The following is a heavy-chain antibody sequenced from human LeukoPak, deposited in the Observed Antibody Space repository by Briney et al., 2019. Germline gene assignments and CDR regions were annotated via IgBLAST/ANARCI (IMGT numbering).Heavy chain of an antibody. Sequence: GESLRLSCAASGFTFSSYAMSWVRQAPGKGLEWVSAISGSGGSTYYADSVKGRFTISRDNSKNTLYLQMNSLRAEDTAVYYCAKFGTSLYYFDYWGQGTLVTVSS. CDR2: ISGSGGST. CDR1: GFTFSSYA. CDR3: AKFGTSLYYFDY. J-gene: IGHJ4*02. D-gene: IGHD4-23*01. V-gene: IGHV3-23*01.